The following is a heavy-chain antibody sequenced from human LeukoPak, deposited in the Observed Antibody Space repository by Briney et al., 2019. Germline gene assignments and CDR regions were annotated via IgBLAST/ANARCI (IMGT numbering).Heavy chain of an antibody. V-gene: IGHV4-28*01. CDR2: IFYDGNT. D-gene: IGHD5-24*01. CDR1: GYSISTSNW. J-gene: IGHJ6*03. Sequence: SDTLSLTCAVSGYSISTSNWWGCIRQPPGKGLEWVGYIFYDGNTYYNPSLKSRVTMSVDPSKNHFSLKLSSVTAVDTAVYYCARSRVLNYMDVWGKGTTVTVSS. CDR3: ARSRVLNYMDV.